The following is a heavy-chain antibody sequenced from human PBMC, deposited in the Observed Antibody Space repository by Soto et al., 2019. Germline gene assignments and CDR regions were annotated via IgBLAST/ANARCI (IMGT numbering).Heavy chain of an antibody. D-gene: IGHD3-9*01. CDR3: ARQNYDILTGYYKTYYYYCMDV. CDR2: IYPGDADT. Sequence: PGGCLKVSRKGSGYSFTRYLIGWVGQIAGKRLEWVGIIYPGDADTRSSPSFQGQVTISADKSISTAYLQWSSLKASDTAMYYCARQNYDILTGYYKTYYYYCMDVWGQGTTVPVSS. J-gene: IGHJ6*02. CDR1: GYSFTRYL. V-gene: IGHV5-51*01.